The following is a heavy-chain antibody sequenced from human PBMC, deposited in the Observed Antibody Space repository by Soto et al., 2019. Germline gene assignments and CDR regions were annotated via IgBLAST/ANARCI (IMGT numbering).Heavy chain of an antibody. CDR2: IIPIFGTA. CDR1: GGTFSSYA. CDR3: ARARITIFGVVILAASGFDP. D-gene: IGHD3-3*01. J-gene: IGHJ5*02. V-gene: IGHV1-69*01. Sequence: QVQLVQSGAEVKKPGSSVKVSCKASGGTFSSYAISWVRQAPGQGLEWMGGIIPIFGTANYAQKFQGRVTITADESTSTAYMELSSLRSEDTAVYCCARARITIFGVVILAASGFDPWGQGTLVTVSS.